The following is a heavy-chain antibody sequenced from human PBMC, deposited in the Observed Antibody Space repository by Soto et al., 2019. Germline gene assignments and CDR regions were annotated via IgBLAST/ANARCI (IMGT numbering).Heavy chain of an antibody. CDR1: GYSFTSYW. J-gene: IGHJ6*02. Sequence: GESLKISCKGSGYSFTSYWIGWVRQMPGKGLEWMGIIYPGDSDTRYSPSFQGQVTISADKSISTAYLQWSSLKASGTAMYYCARQPDIVAMITSYYYGMDVWGQGTTVTVSS. D-gene: IGHD5-12*01. CDR3: ARQPDIVAMITSYYYGMDV. V-gene: IGHV5-51*01. CDR2: IYPGDSDT.